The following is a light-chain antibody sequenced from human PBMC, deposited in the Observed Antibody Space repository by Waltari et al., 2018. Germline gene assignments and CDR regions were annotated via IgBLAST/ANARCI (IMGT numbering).Light chain of an antibody. CDR2: KAS. J-gene: IGKJ4*01. CDR1: QSINSW. V-gene: IGKV1-5*03. CDR3: QQYHNYPVT. Sequence: DIQMTQSPSTLSSSVGDRVTIPCRASQSINSWLAWHQLKPGKAPKLLIYKASNLESGVPSRFSGSGSGREFTLTISSLQPDDFAIYYCQQYHNYPVTFGGGTKVEIK.